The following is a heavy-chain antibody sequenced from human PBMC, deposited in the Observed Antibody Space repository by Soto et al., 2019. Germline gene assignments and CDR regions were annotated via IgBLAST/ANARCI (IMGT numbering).Heavy chain of an antibody. Sequence: QVQLQESGPGLVKPSETLSLTCTVSGASISSYYWSWIRQPPGKGLEWIGYIYYSGSTNYNPSLXSXVXIXXDTSKNQFSLKLSSVTAADTAVYYCARARGGYYDYWGQGTLVTVSS. CDR1: GASISSYY. J-gene: IGHJ4*02. D-gene: IGHD3-22*01. CDR2: IYYSGST. V-gene: IGHV4-59*01. CDR3: ARARGGYYDY.